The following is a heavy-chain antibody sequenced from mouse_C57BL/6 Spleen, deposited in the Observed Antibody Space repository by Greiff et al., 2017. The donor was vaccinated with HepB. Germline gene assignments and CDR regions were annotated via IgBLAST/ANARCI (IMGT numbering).Heavy chain of an antibody. CDR2: INPNYGTT. CDR3: ARSAIYYDYDGGHYYAMDY. V-gene: IGHV1-39*01. CDR1: GYSFTDYN. D-gene: IGHD2-4*01. J-gene: IGHJ4*01. Sequence: VHVKQSGPELVKPGASVKISCKASGYSFTDYNMNWVKQSNGKSLEWIGVINPNYGTTSYNQKFKGKATLTVDQSSSTAYMQLNSLTSEDSAVYYCARSAIYYDYDGGHYYAMDYWGQGTSVTVSS.